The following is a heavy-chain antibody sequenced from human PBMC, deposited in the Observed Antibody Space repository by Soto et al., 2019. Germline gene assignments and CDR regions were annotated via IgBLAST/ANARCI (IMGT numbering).Heavy chain of an antibody. D-gene: IGHD3-10*01. Sequence: SETLSLTCAVSDGSISSGGYSWSWIRQPPGKGLEWIGYIYHSGSTYYNPSLKIRVTISVDTSKNQFSLKLTSVTAADTAVYYCASSEFHWGQGTLVTVS. V-gene: IGHV4-30-2*01. CDR2: IYHSGST. CDR3: ASSEFH. CDR1: DGSISSGGYS. J-gene: IGHJ4*02.